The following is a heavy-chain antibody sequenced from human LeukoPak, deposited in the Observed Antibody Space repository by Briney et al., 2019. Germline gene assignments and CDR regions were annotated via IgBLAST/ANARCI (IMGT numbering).Heavy chain of an antibody. D-gene: IGHD3-9*01. V-gene: IGHV1-2*02. CDR1: GYTFTSYG. J-gene: IGHJ5*01. Sequence: WASVKVSCKASGYTFTSYGISWVRQAPGQGLEWMGWINPNSGETRYEQKFQGRVTMTRDTSIDTLHMELGSLTSDDTAVYYCARVLFNSGYDSWGQGTLVTVSS. CDR2: INPNSGET. CDR3: ARVLFNSGYDS.